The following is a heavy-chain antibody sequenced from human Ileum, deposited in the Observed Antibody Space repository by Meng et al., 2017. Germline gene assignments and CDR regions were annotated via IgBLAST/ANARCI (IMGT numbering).Heavy chain of an antibody. CDR2: VYHSGST. V-gene: IGHV4-4*02. J-gene: IGHJ2*01. CDR3: ARADYVRYFDL. Sequence: VKLQESGPGLVKPSATLSLTCAVSGGTIESNNWWTWIRQPPGQGLEWIGEVYHSGSTHYNPSLQSRVTISIDNSKNRFSLSLNSVTAADTAIYYCARADYVRYFDLWGRGTLVTVSS. D-gene: IGHD3-10*02. CDR1: GGTIESNNW.